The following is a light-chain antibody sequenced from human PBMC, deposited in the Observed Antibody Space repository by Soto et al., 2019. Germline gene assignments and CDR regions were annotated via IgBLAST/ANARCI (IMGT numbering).Light chain of an antibody. V-gene: IGLV1-40*01. J-gene: IGLJ1*01. CDR2: GNR. CDR3: SSYAGSSNV. Sequence: QLVLTQPPSVSGAPGQRVTISCTGNSSNLGAGYDVHWYQQLPGTAPKLVIYGNRNRPSGVPERFSGSKSGNTASLTVSGLQAEDEADYYCSSYAGSSNVFGTGTKLTVL. CDR1: SSNLGAGYD.